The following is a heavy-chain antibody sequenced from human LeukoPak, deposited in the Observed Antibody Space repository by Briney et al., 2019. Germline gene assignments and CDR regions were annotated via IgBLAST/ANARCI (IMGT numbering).Heavy chain of an antibody. V-gene: IGHV4-59*06. Sequence: PSETLSLTCTVSGGSITSYYWSWIRQPPGKGLEWIGYIYYSGSTYYNPSLKSRVTISVDTSKNQFSLKLSSVTAADTAVYYCARTTYYDSSGDPNWFDPWGQGTLVTVSS. CDR3: ARTTYYDSSGDPNWFDP. CDR1: GGSITSYY. D-gene: IGHD3-22*01. CDR2: IYYSGST. J-gene: IGHJ5*02.